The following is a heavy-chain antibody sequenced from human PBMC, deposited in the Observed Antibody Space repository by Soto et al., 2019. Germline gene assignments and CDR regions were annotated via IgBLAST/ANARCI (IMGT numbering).Heavy chain of an antibody. J-gene: IGHJ6*02. CDR2: ISSSSSYI. D-gene: IGHD6-19*01. V-gene: IGHV3-21*01. CDR3: ARGPHSSGWYLDYYYGMDV. Sequence: PGGSLRLSCAASGFTFSSYSMNWVRQAPGKGLEWVSSISSSSSYIYYADSVKGRFTISRDNAKNSLYLQMNSLRAEDTAVYYCARGPHSSGWYLDYYYGMDVWGQGTTVTVSS. CDR1: GFTFSSYS.